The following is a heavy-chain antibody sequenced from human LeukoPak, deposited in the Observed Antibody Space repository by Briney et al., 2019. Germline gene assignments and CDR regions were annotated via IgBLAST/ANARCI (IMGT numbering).Heavy chain of an antibody. CDR3: AKDDLVVVVAATLHLDY. V-gene: IGHV3-30*02. CDR2: IRYDGSNK. CDR1: GFTFSSYG. Sequence: QSGGSLRLSCAASGFTFSSYGMHWVRQAPGEGLEWVAFIRYDGSNKYYADSVKGRFTISRDNSKNTLYLQMNSLRAEDTAVYYCAKDDLVVVVAATLHLDYWGQGTLVTVSS. J-gene: IGHJ4*02. D-gene: IGHD2-15*01.